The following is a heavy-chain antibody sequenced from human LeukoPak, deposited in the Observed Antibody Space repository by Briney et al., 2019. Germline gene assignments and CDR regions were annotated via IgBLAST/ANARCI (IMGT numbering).Heavy chain of an antibody. CDR3: VRSYDWVFDY. J-gene: IGHJ4*02. CDR1: GDSVSRHDLT. Sequence: SQTLSLTCAISGDSVSRHDLTWDWVRQSPSRGLEWLGRTFYRSKWYNDYAVSVKSRVTVSPDTSKNQFSLHLNSVTPEDTAVYYCVRSYDWVFDYWGQGTRVTVSS. V-gene: IGHV6-1*01. D-gene: IGHD1-1*01. CDR2: TFYRSKWYN.